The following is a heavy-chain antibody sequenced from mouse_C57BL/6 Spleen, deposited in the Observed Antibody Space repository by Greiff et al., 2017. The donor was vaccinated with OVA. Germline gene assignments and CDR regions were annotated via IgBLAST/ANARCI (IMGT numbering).Heavy chain of an antibody. CDR1: GFSLTSYG. J-gene: IGHJ4*01. D-gene: IGHD1-1*01. Sequence: LVAPSQSLSITCTVSGFSLTSYGVHWVRQPPGKGLEWLVVIWSDGSTTYNSALKSRLSISKDNSKSQVFLKMNSLQTDDTAMYYCARGYGSSYGAMDYWGQGTSVTVSS. CDR3: ARGYGSSYGAMDY. V-gene: IGHV2-6-2*01. CDR2: IWSDGST.